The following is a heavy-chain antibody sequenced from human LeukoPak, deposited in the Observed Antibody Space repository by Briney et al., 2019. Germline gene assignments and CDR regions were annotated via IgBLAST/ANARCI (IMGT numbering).Heavy chain of an antibody. D-gene: IGHD4-17*01. CDR1: GFTFSSYS. J-gene: IGHJ4*02. CDR3: AREGPYGDYFDY. Sequence: GGSLRLSCAASGFTFSSYSMNWVRQAPGKGLEWVSSISSSSSYIYYADSVKGRFTISRDNAKNSLYLQMNGLRAEDTAVYYCAREGPYGDYFDYWGQGTLVTVSS. CDR2: ISSSSSYI. V-gene: IGHV3-21*01.